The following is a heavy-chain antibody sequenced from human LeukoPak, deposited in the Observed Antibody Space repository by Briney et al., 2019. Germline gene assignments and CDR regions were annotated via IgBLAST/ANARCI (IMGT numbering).Heavy chain of an antibody. CDR1: GFTFSSCR. CDR3: ATPLDYYDSSGYHQGGD. V-gene: IGHV3-7*03. D-gene: IGHD3-22*01. CDR2: IKEDGSEK. Sequence: GGSLRLSCAASGFTFSSCRMTWVRQAPGKGLEWVANIKEDGSEKNYVDSVKGRFTISRDNAKNSLYLQMNSLRAEDTAVYYCATPLDYYDSSGYHQGGDWGQGTLVTVSS. J-gene: IGHJ4*02.